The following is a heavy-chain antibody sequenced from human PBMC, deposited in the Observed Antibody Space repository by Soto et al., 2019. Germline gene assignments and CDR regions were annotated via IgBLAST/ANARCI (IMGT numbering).Heavy chain of an antibody. D-gene: IGHD3-10*01. CDR1: GFTFSSYT. CDR2: ISSSSRTI. CDR3: AREIPSRGAGWFDP. V-gene: IGHV3-48*02. J-gene: IGHJ5*02. Sequence: EVQLVESGGGLVQPGGSLRLSYAASGFTFSSYTMNWVRQAPGKGLEWVSYISSSSRTIYYADSVKGRFTISRDNAKNSLYLQMNSLRDEDTAVYYCAREIPSRGAGWFDPWGQGTLVTVSS.